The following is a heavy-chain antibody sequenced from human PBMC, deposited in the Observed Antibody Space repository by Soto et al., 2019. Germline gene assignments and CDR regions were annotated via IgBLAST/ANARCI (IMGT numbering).Heavy chain of an antibody. V-gene: IGHV4-34*01. CDR3: ARRTRYQLNYYYYYGMDV. CDR2: INHSGST. CDR1: GGSFSGYY. Sequence: SETLSLTCAVYGGSFSGYYWSWIRQPPGKGLEWIGEINHSGSTNYNPSLKSRVTISVDTSKNQFSLKLSSVTAADTAVYYCARRTRYQLNYYYYYGMDVWGKGTTVT. J-gene: IGHJ6*04. D-gene: IGHD2-2*01.